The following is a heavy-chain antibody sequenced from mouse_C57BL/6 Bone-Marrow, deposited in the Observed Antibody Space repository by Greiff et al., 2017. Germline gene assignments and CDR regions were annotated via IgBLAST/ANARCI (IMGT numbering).Heavy chain of an antibody. CDR2: IWSGGST. CDR3: ASITTVEYYFDY. D-gene: IGHD1-1*01. V-gene: IGHV2-2*01. Sequence: VKLVESGPGLVQPSQSLSITCTVSGFSLTSYGVHWVRQSPGKGLEWLGVIWSGGSTDYNAAFISRLSISKDNSKSQVFFKMNSLQADDTAIYYCASITTVEYYFDYWGQGTTLTGSS. CDR1: GFSLTSYG. J-gene: IGHJ2*01.